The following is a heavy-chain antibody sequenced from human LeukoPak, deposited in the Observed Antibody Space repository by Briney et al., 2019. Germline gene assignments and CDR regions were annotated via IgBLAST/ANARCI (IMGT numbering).Heavy chain of an antibody. CDR3: ASYSSSSWIDY. Sequence: GASVKVSCKASGGTFSSYAISWVRQAPGQGLEWMGWISAYNGNTNYAQKLQGRVTMTTDTSTSTAYMELRSLRSDDTAVYYCASYSSSSWIDYWGQGTLVTVSS. CDR2: ISAYNGNT. CDR1: GGTFSSYA. J-gene: IGHJ4*02. V-gene: IGHV1-18*01. D-gene: IGHD6-6*01.